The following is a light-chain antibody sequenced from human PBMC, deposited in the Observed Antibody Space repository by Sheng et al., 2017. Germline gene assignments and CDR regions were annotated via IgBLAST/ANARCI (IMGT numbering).Light chain of an antibody. J-gene: IGKJ4*01. CDR1: QSVSRS. V-gene: IGKV3-11*01. CDR2: DAS. Sequence: EIVLTQSPATLSLSPGERATLSCWASQSVSRSLAWYQQKPGQSPRLLIYDASNRATGIPARFSGSGSGTDFTLTISSLEPEDFAIYYCQQRSNWPLTFGGGTKVEIK. CDR3: QQRSNWPLT.